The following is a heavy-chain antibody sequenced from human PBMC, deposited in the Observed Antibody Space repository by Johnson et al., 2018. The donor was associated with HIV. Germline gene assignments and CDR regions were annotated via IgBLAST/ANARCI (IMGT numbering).Heavy chain of an antibody. CDR1: GFTFDDYA. J-gene: IGHJ3*02. CDR2: ISWNRGNK. CDR3: AKDISAGGGRRNAAFDI. D-gene: IGHD1-14*01. Sequence: VQLVESGGGLVQPGRSLRISCAASGFTFDDYAINWVRQAPGKGLEWVSGISWNRGNKGYVDSVKGRFTISRDNAKNSLYLQMNILRTEDTALYYCAKDISAGGGRRNAAFDIWGQGTMVTVSS. V-gene: IGHV3-9*01.